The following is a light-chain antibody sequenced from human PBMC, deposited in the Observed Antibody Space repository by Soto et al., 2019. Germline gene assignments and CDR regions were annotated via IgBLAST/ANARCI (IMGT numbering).Light chain of an antibody. J-gene: IGLJ1*01. CDR1: SRDVGGYNY. V-gene: IGLV2-8*01. CDR3: SSYAGSYSFGV. CDR2: EVS. Sequence: QSELPQAPSASGSPGQSVTISCTGTSRDVGGYNYVSWYQQHPGKAPKLMIFEVSKRPSGVPDRFSGSKSDNTASLTVSGLQAEDEADYYCSSYAGSYSFGVFGTGTKVT.